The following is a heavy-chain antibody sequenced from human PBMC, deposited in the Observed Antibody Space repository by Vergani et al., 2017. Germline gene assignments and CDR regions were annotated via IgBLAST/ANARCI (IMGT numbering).Heavy chain of an antibody. V-gene: IGHV3-23*01. CDR3: ARDGTDIFVSSSDYSHLLYY. CDR1: GFIFSTYA. Sequence: EVQLLESGGDLVQPGGSLRLSCTASGFIFSTYAMSWVRQAPGKGLEWVSGISASGAPTYYADSVKGRVTISRDNSKNTLYLQMDRLTTDDTAVYFCARDGTDIFVSSSDYSHLLYYWGQGILGTVSS. D-gene: IGHD3-22*01. J-gene: IGHJ4*02. CDR2: ISASGAPT.